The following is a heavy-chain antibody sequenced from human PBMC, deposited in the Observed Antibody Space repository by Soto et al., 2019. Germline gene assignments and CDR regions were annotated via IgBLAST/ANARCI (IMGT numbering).Heavy chain of an antibody. D-gene: IGHD4-17*01. J-gene: IGHJ6*02. CDR2: IIPIFGTA. Sequence: QVQLVQSGAEVKKPGSSVKVSCKASGGTFSRYAISWVRQAPGQGLEWLGGIIPIFGTAHYAQKFKGRVTITAGESTSTAYMELSSLRSEDTAVYYCARGLPDYGDRYGMDVWGQGTTVTVSS. CDR1: GGTFSRYA. V-gene: IGHV1-69*01. CDR3: ARGLPDYGDRYGMDV.